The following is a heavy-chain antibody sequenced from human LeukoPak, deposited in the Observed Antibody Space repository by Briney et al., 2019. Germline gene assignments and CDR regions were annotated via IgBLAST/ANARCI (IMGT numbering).Heavy chain of an antibody. V-gene: IGHV3-43D*03. J-gene: IGHJ6*03. Sequence: PGGSVTLSCAASGFTFDDYDMHWVRQAPGKGLEWVSLISWDGGSTYYTDPVKGRFTISREDSINSMYLQMNSLRAEDTALYYCARGVLYYYYMDVWGKGTTVTVSS. CDR3: ARGVLYYYYMDV. CDR2: ISWDGGST. CDR1: GFTFDDYD.